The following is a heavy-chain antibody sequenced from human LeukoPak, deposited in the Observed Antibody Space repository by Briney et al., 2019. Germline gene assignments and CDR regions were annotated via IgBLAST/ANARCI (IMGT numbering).Heavy chain of an antibody. CDR3: AKDGNWNYFDY. V-gene: IGHV3-30*02. D-gene: IGHD1-20*01. CDR2: IRYDGSNK. J-gene: IGHJ4*02. CDR1: GFTLSNYG. Sequence: GGSLRLSCAASGFTLSNYGMHWVRQAPGKGLEWVAFIRYDGSNKHYADSVKGRFTISRDNSKNTLYLQENSLRAEDTAVYYCAKDGNWNYFDYWGQGTLVTVSS.